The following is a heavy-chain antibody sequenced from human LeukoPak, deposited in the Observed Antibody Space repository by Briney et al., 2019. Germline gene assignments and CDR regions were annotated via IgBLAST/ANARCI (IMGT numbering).Heavy chain of an antibody. D-gene: IGHD5-24*01. CDR3: AKDIQLST. CDR2: ISGDGGST. V-gene: IGHV3-43*02. J-gene: IGHJ3*01. CDR1: GFTFDDYA. Sequence: GGSLRLSCAASGFTFDDYAMHWVRQAPGKGLEWVSLISGDGGSTYYADFVKGRFTISRDNSKNTLSLQMNSLRVEDTAMYFCAKDIQLSTWGLGTMVTVSS.